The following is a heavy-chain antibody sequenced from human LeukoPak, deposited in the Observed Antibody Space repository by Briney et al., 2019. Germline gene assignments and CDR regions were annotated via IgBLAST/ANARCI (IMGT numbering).Heavy chain of an antibody. D-gene: IGHD3-9*01. CDR1: GFTFSSYA. CDR2: ISYDGSNK. V-gene: IGHV3-30-3*01. J-gene: IGHJ4*02. Sequence: QSGGSLRLSCAASGFTFSSYAMHWVRQAPGKGLEWVAVISYDGSNKYYADSVKGRFTISRVNSKNTLYLQMNSLRAEDTAVYYCARPPRYFDWLLPFDYWGQGTLVTVSS. CDR3: ARPPRYFDWLLPFDY.